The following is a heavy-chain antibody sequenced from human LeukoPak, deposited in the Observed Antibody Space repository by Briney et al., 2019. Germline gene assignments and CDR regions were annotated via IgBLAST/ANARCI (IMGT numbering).Heavy chain of an antibody. CDR3: ARGGDGYTP. J-gene: IGHJ5*02. V-gene: IGHV3-21*01. CDR1: GFTFSRYS. CDR2: ITSSSSYV. Sequence: GGSLRLSCAASGFTFSRYSMDWVRQAPGKELEWVSSITSSSSYVYYADSLKGRFTISGDNAKNSLYLQMNSLRAEDTAMYYCARGGDGYTPWGQGTLVTVSS. D-gene: IGHD5-24*01.